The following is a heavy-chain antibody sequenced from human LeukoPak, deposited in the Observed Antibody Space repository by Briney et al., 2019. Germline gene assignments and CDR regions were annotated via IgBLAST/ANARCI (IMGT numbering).Heavy chain of an antibody. CDR3: ARDSPYYDFWSGYSGPNNWFDP. CDR2: IYYSGST. J-gene: IGHJ5*02. CDR1: GGSISSSSYY. D-gene: IGHD3-3*01. V-gene: IGHV4-39*07. Sequence: SETLSLTCTVSGGSISSSSYYWGWIRQPPGKGLEWIGSIYYSGSTYYNPSLKSRVTISVDTSKNQFSLKLSSVTAADTAVYYCARDSPYYDFWSGYSGPNNWFDPWGQGTLVTVSS.